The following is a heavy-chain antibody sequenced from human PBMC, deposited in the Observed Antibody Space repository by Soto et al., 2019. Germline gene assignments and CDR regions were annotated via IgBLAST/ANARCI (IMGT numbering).Heavy chain of an antibody. J-gene: IGHJ4*02. CDR2: ISGSGGST. CDR3: ARRGFCSGGSCYQGGWGAYFDY. V-gene: IGHV3-23*01. D-gene: IGHD2-15*01. CDR1: GLTFSSYG. Sequence: GGSLRLSCAASGLTFSSYGMSWVRQAPGKGLEWVSAISGSGGSTYYADSVRGRFTTSRENSKNTLYLQMNSLRAEATAVYYCARRGFCSGGSCYQGGWGAYFDYWGQGTLVTVSS.